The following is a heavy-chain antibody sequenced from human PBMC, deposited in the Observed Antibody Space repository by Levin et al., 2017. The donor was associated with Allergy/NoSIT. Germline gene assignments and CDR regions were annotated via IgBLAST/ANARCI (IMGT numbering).Heavy chain of an antibody. Sequence: GGSLRLSCAASGFTFSSYWMSWVRQAPGKGLEWVANIKQDGSEKYYVDSVKGRFTISRDNAKNSLYLQMNSLRAEDTAVYYCARDYGGSYHDRYYYYGMDGWGQGTTVTVSS. CDR2: IKQDGSEK. J-gene: IGHJ6*02. CDR3: ARDYGGSYHDRYYYYGMDG. CDR1: GFTFSSYW. D-gene: IGHD1-26*01. V-gene: IGHV3-7*01.